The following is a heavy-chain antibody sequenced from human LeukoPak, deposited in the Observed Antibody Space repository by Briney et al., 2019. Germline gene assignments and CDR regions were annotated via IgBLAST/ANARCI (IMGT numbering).Heavy chain of an antibody. CDR2: ISGRSSYI. V-gene: IGHV3-21*01. Sequence: GGSLRLSCAASGFTFSTYAMSWVRQAPGKGLEWVSYISGRSSYIFYADSVKGRFTISRYNAKNSLYLQMNSLRAEDSAVYYCARGYRDGYNYDFWGQGTLVIVSS. J-gene: IGHJ4*02. CDR1: GFTFSTYA. CDR3: ARGYRDGYNYDF. D-gene: IGHD5-24*01.